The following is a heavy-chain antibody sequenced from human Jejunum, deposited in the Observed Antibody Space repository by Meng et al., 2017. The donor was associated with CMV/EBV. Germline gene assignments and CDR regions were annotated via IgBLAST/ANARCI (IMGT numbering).Heavy chain of an antibody. D-gene: IGHD3-3*01. CDR3: AGQIGVLSGYYYGY. CDR1: GSIGSRSYF. CDR2: MYYSGST. V-gene: IGHV4-39*07. Sequence: GSIGSRSYFWGWLRQPPGKGLEWIGSMYYSGSTYYNPSLKSRVTISVDMSKNQFSLKLNSVTAADTAVYYCAGQIGVLSGYYYGYWGQGTLVTVSS. J-gene: IGHJ4*02.